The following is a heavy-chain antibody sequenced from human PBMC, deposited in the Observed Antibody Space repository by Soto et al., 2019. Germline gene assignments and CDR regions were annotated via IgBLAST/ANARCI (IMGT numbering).Heavy chain of an antibody. V-gene: IGHV4-30-4*01. CDR3: ARDPSSGGFCPGPCFDY. Sequence: KPSETLSLTCTVSGGSISNTDYYWSWIRQPPGKGLESIGYISYSGTTYYNPSLKSRVTISIDTSKNQFSLKLSSVTPADTAVYYCARDPSSGGFCPGPCFDYWGQGSLVTVSS. CDR1: GGSISNTDYY. D-gene: IGHD2-15*01. CDR2: ISYSGTT. J-gene: IGHJ4*02.